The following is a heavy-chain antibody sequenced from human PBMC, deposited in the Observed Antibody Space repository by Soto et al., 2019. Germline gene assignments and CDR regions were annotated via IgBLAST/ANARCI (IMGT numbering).Heavy chain of an antibody. Sequence: EVQLLESGENLVQPGGSLRLSCVASGFTFSSYVMSWVRQAPGKGLEWVSGISDSGGTTYSADFVKGRFTISRDNSKNTLYLQMNSLRAEDTAVYYCAKGWQVRGGQFDYWGQGTLVSVSS. CDR1: GFTFSSYV. CDR3: AKGWQVRGGQFDY. CDR2: ISDSGGTT. J-gene: IGHJ4*02. D-gene: IGHD6-19*01. V-gene: IGHV3-23*01.